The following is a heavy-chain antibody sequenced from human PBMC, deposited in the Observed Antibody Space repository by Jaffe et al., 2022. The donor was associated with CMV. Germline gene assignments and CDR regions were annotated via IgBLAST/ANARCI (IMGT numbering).Heavy chain of an antibody. CDR1: GGSISSSNW. V-gene: IGHV4-4*02. CDR3: ARGRRYCSSTSCYPFDY. J-gene: IGHJ4*02. CDR2: IYHSGST. Sequence: QVQLQESGPGLVKPSGTLSLTCAVSGGSISSSNWWSWVRQPPGKGLEWIGEIYHSGSTNYNPSLKSRVTISVDKSKNQFSLKLSSVTAADTAVYYCARGRRYCSSTSCYPFDYWGQGTLVTVSS. D-gene: IGHD2-2*01.